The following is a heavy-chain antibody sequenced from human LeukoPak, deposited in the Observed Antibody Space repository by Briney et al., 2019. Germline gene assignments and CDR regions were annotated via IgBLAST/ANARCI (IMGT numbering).Heavy chain of an antibody. J-gene: IGHJ6*02. CDR3: ARDRSIFGVVIAYYYYGMDV. V-gene: IGHV3-11*01. CDR1: GFTFSDYY. CDR2: ISSSGSTI. Sequence: GGSLRLSCAASGFTFSDYYMRWIRQAPGRGLEWVSYISSSGSTIYYADSVKGRFTISRDNAKNSLYPQMNSLRAEDTAVYYCARDRSIFGVVIAYYYYGMDVWGQGTTVTVSS. D-gene: IGHD3-3*01.